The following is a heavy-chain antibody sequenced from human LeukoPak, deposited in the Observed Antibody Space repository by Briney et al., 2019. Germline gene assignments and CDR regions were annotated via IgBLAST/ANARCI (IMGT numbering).Heavy chain of an antibody. J-gene: IGHJ4*02. Sequence: GGSLRLSCAASGFTFSSYSMNWVRQAPGKGLEWVSSISSSSSYIYYADSVKGRFTISRDNAKNSLYLQMNSLRAEDTAVYYCARDFNGLYDIPCYWGQGTLVTVSS. CDR3: ARDFNGLYDIPCY. V-gene: IGHV3-21*01. D-gene: IGHD3-9*01. CDR1: GFTFSSYS. CDR2: ISSSSSYI.